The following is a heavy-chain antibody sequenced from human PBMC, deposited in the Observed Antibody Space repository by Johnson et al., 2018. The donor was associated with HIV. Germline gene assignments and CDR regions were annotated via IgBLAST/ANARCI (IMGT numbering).Heavy chain of an antibody. CDR1: GFTFTTYG. J-gene: IGHJ3*02. CDR2: ISYDGSSK. Sequence: QEQLVESGGGVVQPGRSLRLSCAASGFTFTTYGMHWVRQAPGKGLEWVAFISYDGSSKYYADSVKGRFTISRDNSKHTLDLHMKSLRAEDTAVYYCAKKAGHYFTSHDAFDIWGQGTVVTVSS. D-gene: IGHD2-21*01. CDR3: AKKAGHYFTSHDAFDI. V-gene: IGHV3-30*18.